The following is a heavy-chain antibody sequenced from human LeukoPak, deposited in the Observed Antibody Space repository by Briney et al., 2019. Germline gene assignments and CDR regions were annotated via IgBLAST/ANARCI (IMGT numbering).Heavy chain of an antibody. CDR3: ARVPYYDILTGAFDI. CDR2: ISSSSSYI. J-gene: IGHJ3*02. CDR1: GFTFSSYS. V-gene: IGHV3-21*01. Sequence: GGSLRLSCTASGFTFSSYSMNWVRQAPGKGLEWVSSISSSSSYIYYTDSVKGRFTISRDNAKNSLYLQMNSLRAEDTAVYYCARVPYYDILTGAFDIWGQGTMVTVSS. D-gene: IGHD3-9*01.